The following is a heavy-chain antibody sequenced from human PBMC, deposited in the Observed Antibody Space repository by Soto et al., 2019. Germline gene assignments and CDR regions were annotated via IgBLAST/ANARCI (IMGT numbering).Heavy chain of an antibody. J-gene: IGHJ5*02. CDR1: GFTFSDYY. V-gene: IGHV3-11*06. Sequence: GGSLRLSCAASGFTFSDYYVSWIRQAPGKGLEWVSYIGTSSSYTNYADSVKGRFTISRDNAKNSLYLQMNSLRAEDTAVYYCARTQVRFTNWFDPWGQGTLVTVSS. D-gene: IGHD3-3*01. CDR3: ARTQVRFTNWFDP. CDR2: IGTSSSYT.